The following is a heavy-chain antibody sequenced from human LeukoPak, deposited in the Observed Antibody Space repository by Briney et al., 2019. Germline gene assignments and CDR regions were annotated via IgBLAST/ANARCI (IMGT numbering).Heavy chain of an antibody. J-gene: IGHJ3*02. CDR2: INHSGST. D-gene: IGHD1-26*01. V-gene: IGHV4-34*01. Sequence: PSETLSLTCAVYGGSFSGYYWSWIRQPPGKGLQWIGDINHSGSTNYNPSLKSRATISVDTSKNQFSLKLSSVTAADTAVYYCARDGRYYYAFDIWGQGTMVTVSS. CDR3: ARDGRYYYAFDI. CDR1: GGSFSGYY.